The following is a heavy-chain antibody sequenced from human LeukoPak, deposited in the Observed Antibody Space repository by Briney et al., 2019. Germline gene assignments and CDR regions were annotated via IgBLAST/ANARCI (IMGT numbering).Heavy chain of an antibody. Sequence: GGSLRLSCSASGFTFSGHFMHWVRQAPGKGLEYVSSISIDGDKTYYAESVKGRFTISRDNSKNTLYLQLSSLRVEDTAVYYCIKDRIGTWSFDHWGQGTLLTVSS. CDR2: ISIDGDKT. V-gene: IGHV3-64D*06. CDR3: IKDRIGTWSFDH. J-gene: IGHJ4*02. D-gene: IGHD1-26*01. CDR1: GFTFSGHF.